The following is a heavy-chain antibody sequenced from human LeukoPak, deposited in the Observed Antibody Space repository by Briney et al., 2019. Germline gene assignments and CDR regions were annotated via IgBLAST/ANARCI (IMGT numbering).Heavy chain of an antibody. V-gene: IGHV4-30-2*01. CDR1: GGSISSGGYS. Sequence: PSETLSLTCAVSGGSISSGGYSWSWIRQPPGKGLEWIGYIYHSGSTYYNPSLKSRVTISVDRSKNQFSLKLSSVTAADTAVYYCARDQPVYDSPRGGSHAFDIWGQGTMVTVSS. CDR2: IYHSGST. CDR3: ARDQPVYDSPRGGSHAFDI. D-gene: IGHD3-22*01. J-gene: IGHJ3*02.